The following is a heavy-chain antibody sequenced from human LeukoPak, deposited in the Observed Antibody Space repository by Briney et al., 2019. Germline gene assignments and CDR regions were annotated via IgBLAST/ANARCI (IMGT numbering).Heavy chain of an antibody. CDR2: IYTSGST. D-gene: IGHD3-10*01. CDR3: VRDGYGLGSYSFDY. V-gene: IGHV4-4*07. CDR1: GNSITSYY. Sequence: SETLSLTCTVSGNSITSYYWSWIRQPAGKGLEWIGRIYTSGSTNSNPSLKSRVTMSLDTSKNQFSLNLSSVTAADTAVYYCVRDGYGLGSYSFDYWGQGTPVTVSS. J-gene: IGHJ4*02.